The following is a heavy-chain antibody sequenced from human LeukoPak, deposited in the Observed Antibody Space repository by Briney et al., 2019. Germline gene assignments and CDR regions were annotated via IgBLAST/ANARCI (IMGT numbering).Heavy chain of an antibody. CDR1: GYTFTSYD. J-gene: IGHJ3*02. CDR3: ARLGSGGDAFDI. Sequence: ASVKVSCKASGYTFTSYDINWVRQATGPGLEWMGWMNPNSGNTGYAQKFQGRVTITRNTSISTAYMELSSLRSEDTAVYYCARLGSGGDAFDIWGQGTMVTVSS. D-gene: IGHD2-15*01. V-gene: IGHV1-8*03. CDR2: MNPNSGNT.